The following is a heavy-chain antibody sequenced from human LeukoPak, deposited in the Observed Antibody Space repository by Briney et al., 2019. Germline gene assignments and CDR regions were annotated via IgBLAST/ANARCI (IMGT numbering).Heavy chain of an antibody. CDR1: GFTFSSYE. V-gene: IGHV3-48*03. CDR3: ARGYGSSGYYPEVYFDY. J-gene: IGHJ4*02. Sequence: GGSLRLSCAASGFTFSSYEMNWVRQAPGKGLEWVSYISTSGDTIYYADPAKGRFTISRDNAKNSLYLQMNSLRAEDTAVYYCARGYGSSGYYPEVYFDYWGQGTLVTVSP. CDR2: ISTSGDTI. D-gene: IGHD3-22*01.